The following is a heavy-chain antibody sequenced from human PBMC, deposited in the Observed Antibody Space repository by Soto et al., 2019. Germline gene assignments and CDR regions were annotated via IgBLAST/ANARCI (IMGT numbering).Heavy chain of an antibody. CDR2: INPSGGST. Sequence: QVQLVQSGAEVKKPGASVKVSCKASGYTFTSYYMHWVRQAPGQGLEWMGIINPSGGSTRYAQKFQGRVTMTRDTSTSTVYMELSSLRSEDTAVYYCARDYYGSGSYYNPFDYWGQGTLVTVSS. D-gene: IGHD3-10*01. J-gene: IGHJ4*02. V-gene: IGHV1-46*01. CDR3: ARDYYGSGSYYNPFDY. CDR1: GYTFTSYY.